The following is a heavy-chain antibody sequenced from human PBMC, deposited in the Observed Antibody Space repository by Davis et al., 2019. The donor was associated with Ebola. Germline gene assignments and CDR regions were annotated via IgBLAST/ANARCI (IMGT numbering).Heavy chain of an antibody. CDR1: GYTFTGYY. CDR3: ARDSHSGFPYYMDV. Sequence: ASVKVSCKASGYTFTGYYMHWVRQAPGQGLEWMGWINPNSGGTNYAQKLQGRVTVTTDTSTSTAYMELRSLRSDDTAVYYCARDSHSGFPYYMDVWGKGTTVTVSS. CDR2: INPNSGGT. D-gene: IGHD3-22*01. V-gene: IGHV1-2*02. J-gene: IGHJ6*03.